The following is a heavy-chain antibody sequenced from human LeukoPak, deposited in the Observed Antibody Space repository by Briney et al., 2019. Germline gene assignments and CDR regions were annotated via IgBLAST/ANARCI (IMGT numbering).Heavy chain of an antibody. CDR1: GFTFSSYG. Sequence: GGSLRLSCAASGFTFSSYGMHWVRQAPGKGLEWVAFIRYDGSNKYYADSVKGRFTISRDNAKNSLYLQMNSLRAEDTAVYYCAREVRAYGGYSQSDYWGQGTLVTVSS. CDR3: AREVRAYGGYSQSDY. CDR2: IRYDGSNK. D-gene: IGHD5-12*01. V-gene: IGHV3-30*02. J-gene: IGHJ4*02.